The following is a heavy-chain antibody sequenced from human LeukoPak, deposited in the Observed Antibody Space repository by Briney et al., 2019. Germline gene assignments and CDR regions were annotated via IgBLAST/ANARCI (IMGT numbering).Heavy chain of an antibody. CDR2: IHHSGGT. D-gene: IGHD3-3*01. CDR3: ARAYYDFWSGYWSYYYYMDV. CDR1: GASVSRNW. J-gene: IGHJ6*03. V-gene: IGHV4-4*02. Sequence: PSETLSLTCAVSGASVSRNWWSWVRQPPGKGLEWIGEIHHSGGTNYNPSLKSRVTMSLDNSNNHFSLKLSSVTAADTAVYYCARAYYDFWSGYWSYYYYMDVWGKGTTVTVSS.